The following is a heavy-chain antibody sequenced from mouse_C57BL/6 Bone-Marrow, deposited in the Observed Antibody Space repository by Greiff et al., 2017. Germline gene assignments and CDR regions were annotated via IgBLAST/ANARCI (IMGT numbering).Heavy chain of an antibody. CDR3: AREGTTPSMDY. V-gene: IGHV1-81*01. Sequence: QVQLQQSGAELARPGASVKLSCKASGYTFTSYGISWVKQRTGQGLEWIGEIYPRSGNTYYNEKFKGKATLTADKSSSTAYMELRSLTSEDSAVYFYAREGTTPSMDYWGQGTSVTVSS. J-gene: IGHJ4*01. CDR2: IYPRSGNT. D-gene: IGHD1-1*01. CDR1: GYTFTSYG.